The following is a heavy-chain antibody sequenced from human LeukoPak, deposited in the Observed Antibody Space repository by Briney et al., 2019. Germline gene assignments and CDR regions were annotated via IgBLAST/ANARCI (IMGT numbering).Heavy chain of an antibody. CDR3: ARGLGSGLGMTRYFDY. D-gene: IGHD7-27*01. V-gene: IGHV3-48*03. CDR2: TSGSGINI. CDR1: GCTFSSYE. J-gene: IGHJ4*02. Sequence: PGVSLRLSCAASGCTFSSYEMIWVRQAPGKGLEWVSYTSGSGINIYYADSVKGRFTISRDNAKNSLYLQMSSLRVDDTAVYYCARGLGSGLGMTRYFDYWGQGTLVTVSS.